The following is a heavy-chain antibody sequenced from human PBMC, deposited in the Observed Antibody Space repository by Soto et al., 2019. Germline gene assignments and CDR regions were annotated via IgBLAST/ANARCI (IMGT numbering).Heavy chain of an antibody. CDR2: ISYDGSNK. CDR3: ARDAGYCSGGSCPPADY. Sequence: PGGSLRLSCAASGFTFSSYAMHWVRQAPGKGLEWVAVISYDGSNKYYADSAKGRFTISRDNSKNTLYLQMNSLRAEDTAVCYCARDAGYCSGGSCPPADYRGQGTLVTVSS. D-gene: IGHD2-15*01. CDR1: GFTFSSYA. V-gene: IGHV3-30-3*01. J-gene: IGHJ4*02.